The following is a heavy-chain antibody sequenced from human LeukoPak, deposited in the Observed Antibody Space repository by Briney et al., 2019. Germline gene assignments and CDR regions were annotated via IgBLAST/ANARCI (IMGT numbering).Heavy chain of an antibody. CDR2: IYHSGST. V-gene: IGHV4-38-2*02. CDR1: GYSISSGYY. D-gene: IGHD3-10*01. Sequence: PSETLSLTCTVSGYSISSGYYWGWIRPPPGKGLEWIGSIYHSGSTYYNPSLKSRVTISVDTSKNQFSLKLSSVTAADTAVYYCARVVVNYGLKNWFDPWGQGTLVTVSS. CDR3: ARVVVNYGLKNWFDP. J-gene: IGHJ5*02.